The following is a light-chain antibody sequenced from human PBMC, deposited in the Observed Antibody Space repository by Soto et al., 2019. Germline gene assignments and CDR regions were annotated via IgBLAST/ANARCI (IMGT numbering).Light chain of an antibody. V-gene: IGKV3D-20*02. CDR2: GAS. Sequence: DILLTQSPCTLSLSPGEGATISCRASQSISTVFLAWYQQKPGQAPRLRIYGASTRATGIPARFSGSGSGTDFTLTISRLEPEDFALYYCQQRSNGPITFGQGTRLETK. J-gene: IGKJ5*01. CDR3: QQRSNGPIT. CDR1: QSISTVF.